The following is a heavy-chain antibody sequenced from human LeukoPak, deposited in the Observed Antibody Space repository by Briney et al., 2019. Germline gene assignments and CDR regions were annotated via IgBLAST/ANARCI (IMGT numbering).Heavy chain of an antibody. D-gene: IGHD4-11*01. J-gene: IGHJ4*02. CDR3: AKHDHAYISDYQDY. CDR1: GFSAFGLSSYA. V-gene: IGHV3-23*01. CDR2: ISGSGGST. Sequence: GGSLRLSCVASGFSAFGLSSYAMSWVRQAPGKGLEWVSGISGSGGSTSYADSVRGRFTISRDNSKNTLYLQMNSLRAEDTALYYCAKHDHAYISDYQDYWGQGTLVTVSS.